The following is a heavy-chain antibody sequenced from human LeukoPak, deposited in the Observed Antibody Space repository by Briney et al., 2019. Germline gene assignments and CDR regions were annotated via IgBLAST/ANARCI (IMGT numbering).Heavy chain of an antibody. CDR3: ASSHYVWGSYRIYYFDY. J-gene: IGHJ4*02. V-gene: IGHV1-2*06. D-gene: IGHD3-16*02. CDR2: INPNSGGT. Sequence: APVKVSCKASGYTFTGYYMHWVRQAPGQGLEWMGRINPNSGGTNYAQKFQGRVTMTRDTSISTAYMELSRLRSDDTAVYYCASSHYVWGSYRIYYFDYWGQGTLVTVSS. CDR1: GYTFTGYY.